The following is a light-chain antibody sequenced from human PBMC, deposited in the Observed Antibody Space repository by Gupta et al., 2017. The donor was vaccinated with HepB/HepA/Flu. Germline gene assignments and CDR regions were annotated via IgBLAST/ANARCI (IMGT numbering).Light chain of an antibody. Sequence: EIVLTQSPATLSLSPGERATLSCRASQSVSRYLAWYQQKPGQAPRRLIYDASNRAMGSRARCSGSGAGTDFNLTISSREPEDFEVYYCQQRSNGPAFFTFGHGTKVDIK. J-gene: IGKJ3*01. CDR3: QQRSNGPAFFT. V-gene: IGKV3-11*01. CDR1: QSVSRY. CDR2: DAS.